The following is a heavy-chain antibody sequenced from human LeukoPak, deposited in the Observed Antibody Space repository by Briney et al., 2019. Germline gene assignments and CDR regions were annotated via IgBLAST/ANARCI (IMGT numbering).Heavy chain of an antibody. CDR2: INPNSGGT. Sequence: ASVKVSCKASGYTFTSYGISWVRQAPGQGLEWMGWINPNSGGTNYAQKFQGRVTMTRDTSISTAYMELSRLRSDDTAVYYCARSHGDYVGYWGQGTLVTVSS. CDR3: ARSHGDYVGY. D-gene: IGHD4-17*01. V-gene: IGHV1-2*02. J-gene: IGHJ4*02. CDR1: GYTFTSYG.